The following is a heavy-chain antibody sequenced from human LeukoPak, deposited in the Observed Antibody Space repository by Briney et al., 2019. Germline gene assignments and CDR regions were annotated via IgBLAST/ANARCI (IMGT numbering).Heavy chain of an antibody. V-gene: IGHV4-4*07. Sequence: SETLSLTCTVSGGSISSYYWSWIRQPPGKGLEWIGRTYTSGSTNYNPSLKSRVTMSVDTSKNQFSLKLCSVTAADTAVYYCARRYSGYDYGYFDYWGQGTLVTVSS. CDR3: ARRYSGYDYGYFDY. D-gene: IGHD5-12*01. CDR1: GGSISSYY. J-gene: IGHJ4*02. CDR2: TYTSGST.